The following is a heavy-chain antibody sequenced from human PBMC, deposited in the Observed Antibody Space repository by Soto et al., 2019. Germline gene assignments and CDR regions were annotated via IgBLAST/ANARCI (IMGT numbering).Heavy chain of an antibody. CDR1: GFTFGSSA. D-gene: IGHD2-2*01. J-gene: IGHJ6*03. CDR3: AKALLPSLNFFYYMDV. V-gene: IGHV3-23*01. Sequence: EVQLLESGGGLVQPGGSLRLSCVVSGFTFGSSAMSWVRQAPAKGPEWVAILGGNGFTTYYAESVKGRFTISGDKSKSTLFRQTNSRSADDTGVYYCAKALLPSLNFFYYMDVWGRGTSVTVSS. CDR2: LGGNGFTT.